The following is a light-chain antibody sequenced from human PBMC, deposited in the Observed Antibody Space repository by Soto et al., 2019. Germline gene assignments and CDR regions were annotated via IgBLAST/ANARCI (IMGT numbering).Light chain of an antibody. CDR1: QRVLYNLTNRYY. CDR2: WAS. V-gene: IGKV4-1*01. J-gene: IGKJ2*01. Sequence: DIVMTQSPDSLAVSLGERATINCKSSQRVLYNLTNRYYLTWYHQKPGQPPKLLISWASARESGVPDRFSGSGSGTDFTLTISSLRAEDVAVYSCQQYYSTPYTFGQGTKLEIK. CDR3: QQYYSTPYT.